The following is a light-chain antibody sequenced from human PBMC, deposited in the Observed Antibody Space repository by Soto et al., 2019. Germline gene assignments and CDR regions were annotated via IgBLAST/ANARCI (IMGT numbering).Light chain of an antibody. J-gene: IGKJ5*01. CDR2: DAS. CDR1: QSIRSER. V-gene: IGKV3-11*01. CDR3: QQRQYWPPIT. Sequence: EMVLTQSLDTLSLSPGERATLSRRASQSIRSERLPGTQQNPGQAPGLVIFDASNRTSGMPERFSGSGSGTDFTLTISSLEPEDCAIYYCQQRQYWPPITFGQGTRLEN.